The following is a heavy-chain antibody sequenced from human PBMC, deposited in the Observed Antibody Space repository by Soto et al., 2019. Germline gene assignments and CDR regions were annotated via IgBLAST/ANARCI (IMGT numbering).Heavy chain of an antibody. V-gene: IGHV1-8*02. CDR3: SESPSGYYALYY. J-gene: IGHJ4*02. CDR1: GYTFTSYA. CDR2: MNPNSGNT. D-gene: IGHD3-3*01. Sequence: GASVKVSCKASGYTFTSYAMHWVRQAPGQRLEWMGWMNPNSGNTGYAQKFQGRVTMTRNTSISTAYMELSSLRSEDTAVYYCSESPSGYYALYYWGQGTLVTVSS.